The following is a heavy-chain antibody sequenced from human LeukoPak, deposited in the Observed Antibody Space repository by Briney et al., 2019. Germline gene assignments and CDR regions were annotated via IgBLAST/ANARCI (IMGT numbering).Heavy chain of an antibody. J-gene: IGHJ4*02. V-gene: IGHV3-66*02. Sequence: GGSLRLSCAASGFTVSSNYMSWVRQAPGKGLERVSVIYSGGSTYYADSVKGRFTISRDNSKNTLYLQMNSLRAEDTAVYYCARDGRGSSWDYWGQGTLVTVSS. CDR2: IYSGGST. CDR3: ARDGRGSSWDY. CDR1: GFTVSSNY. D-gene: IGHD6-13*01.